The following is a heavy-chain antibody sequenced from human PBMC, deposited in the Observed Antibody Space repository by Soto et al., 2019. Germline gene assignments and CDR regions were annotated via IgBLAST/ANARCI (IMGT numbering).Heavy chain of an antibody. D-gene: IGHD4-17*01. V-gene: IGHV3-66*01. J-gene: IGHJ3*01. CDR2: LYASDST. CDR1: GFTVSSHY. CDR3: ATTVTRLIAFDV. Sequence: VQLVESGGGVVQPGGSLRLSCAVSGFTVSSHYMSWVRQTPGKGLEWVSILYASDSTFYADSVEGRFTISRDNSKNTVYLQLNSLRAEDTAVYYCATTVTRLIAFDVWGQGTMVTVSS.